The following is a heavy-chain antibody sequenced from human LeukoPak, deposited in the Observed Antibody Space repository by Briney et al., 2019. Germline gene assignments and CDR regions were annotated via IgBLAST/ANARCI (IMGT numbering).Heavy chain of an antibody. CDR1: GFTFSSYE. CDR3: ARDGLGIDY. Sequence: GGSLRLSCAASGFTFSSYEMNWVRQAPGKGLEWVSYISSSGSAIYYTDSVRGRFTISRDNAKKSLYLQMNSLRAEDTAVYYCARDGLGIDYWGQGTLVTVSS. V-gene: IGHV3-48*03. CDR2: ISSSGSAI. D-gene: IGHD3-10*01. J-gene: IGHJ4*02.